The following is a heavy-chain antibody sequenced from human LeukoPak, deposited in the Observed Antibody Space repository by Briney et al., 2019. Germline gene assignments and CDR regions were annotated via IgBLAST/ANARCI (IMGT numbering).Heavy chain of an antibody. CDR1: GFTFSSYW. CDR3: ARGITMIPDAFDI. J-gene: IGHJ3*02. Sequence: PGGSLRLSCAASGFTFSSYWMSWVRQAPGKGLEWVANIKQDGSEKYYVDSVKGRFTISRDNAKNSLYLQMNSLRAEDTAVYYCARGITMIPDAFDIWGQGTMVTVSS. D-gene: IGHD3-22*01. V-gene: IGHV3-7*01. CDR2: IKQDGSEK.